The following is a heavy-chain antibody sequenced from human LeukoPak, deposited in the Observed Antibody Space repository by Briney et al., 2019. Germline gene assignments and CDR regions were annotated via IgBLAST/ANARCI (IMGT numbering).Heavy chain of an antibody. J-gene: IGHJ4*02. Sequence: GGSLRLSCAVSGFTLSNYSMNWVRQAPGKGLEWVSSITRSNYIYYADSVKGRFTISRDNAKNSLYLQMNSLRAEDTAVYFCAREGLYNYGYVYGYWGQGTLVTVSS. CDR2: ITRSNYI. D-gene: IGHD5-18*01. V-gene: IGHV3-21*06. CDR1: GFTLSNYS. CDR3: AREGLYNYGYVYGY.